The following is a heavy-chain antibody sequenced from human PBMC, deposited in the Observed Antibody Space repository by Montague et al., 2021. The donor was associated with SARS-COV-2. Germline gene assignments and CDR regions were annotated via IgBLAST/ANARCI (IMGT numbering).Heavy chain of an antibody. J-gene: IGHJ4*02. CDR3: AKDVGLRNFFDY. CDR1: GLTFSSYD. Sequence: SLRLSCAASGLTFSSYDMHWVRQAPGKGLEWVAVISYDGSNKYYADSVKGRFTISRDNSKNTLHLQMNSLRAEDTAVYYCAKDVGLRNFFDYWGQGTLVTVSS. V-gene: IGHV3-30*18. CDR2: ISYDGSNK. D-gene: IGHD1-26*01.